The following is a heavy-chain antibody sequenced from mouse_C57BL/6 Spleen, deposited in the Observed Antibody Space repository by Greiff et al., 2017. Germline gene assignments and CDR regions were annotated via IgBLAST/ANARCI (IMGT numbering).Heavy chain of an antibody. D-gene: IGHD1-1*01. V-gene: IGHV1-15*01. Sequence: VKLQQSGAELVRPGASVTLSCKASGYTFTDYEMHWVKQTPVHGLEWIGAIDPETGGTAYNQKFKGKAILTADKSSSTAYMELRSLTSEDSAVYYCTRGDYYDYWGQGTTLTVSS. J-gene: IGHJ2*01. CDR2: IDPETGGT. CDR3: TRGDYYDY. CDR1: GYTFTDYE.